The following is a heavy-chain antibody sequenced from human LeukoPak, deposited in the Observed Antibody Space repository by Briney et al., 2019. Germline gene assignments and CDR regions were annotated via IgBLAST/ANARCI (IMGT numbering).Heavy chain of an antibody. CDR1: GFTFSTYA. Sequence: GSLRLSCAASGFTFSTYAMNWVRQAPGKGLEWVAVISDDGRHNYYADSVKGRFTISRDNSKSTLYLQMNSLRDDDSAAYFCARVYLERLTAGYFDHWGQGTQVTVSP. CDR2: ISDDGRHN. V-gene: IGHV3-30*04. D-gene: IGHD2-8*01. CDR3: ARVYLERLTAGYFDH. J-gene: IGHJ4*02.